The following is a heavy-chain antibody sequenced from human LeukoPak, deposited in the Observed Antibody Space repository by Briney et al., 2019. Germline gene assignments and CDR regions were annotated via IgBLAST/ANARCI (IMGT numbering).Heavy chain of an antibody. V-gene: IGHV3-48*03. J-gene: IGHJ4*02. CDR2: ISAGGLTT. Sequence: PGGSLRLSCAVSGFTFSTYEMNWVRQAPGKGLEWISCISAGGLTTFYADSVKGRFTISRDNAKNSLYLQMNSLTVEDTAVYYCTRRGGYFDYWGQGFLVTVSS. CDR1: GFTFSTYE. CDR3: TRRGGYFDY. D-gene: IGHD3-10*01.